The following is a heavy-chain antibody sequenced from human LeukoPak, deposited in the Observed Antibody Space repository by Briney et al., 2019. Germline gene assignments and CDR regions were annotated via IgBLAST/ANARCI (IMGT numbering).Heavy chain of an antibody. Sequence: SETLSPTCTVSGGSLNTFYWSWIRQPPGKGLEWIGYISYSGSTNYNPSLRSRVTISVDTSKNQFSLKLSSVTAADTAVYYCARGGNYGDYDGYFDYWGQGTLVTVSS. CDR3: ARGGNYGDYDGYFDY. V-gene: IGHV4-59*08. D-gene: IGHD4-17*01. J-gene: IGHJ4*02. CDR1: GGSLNTFY. CDR2: ISYSGST.